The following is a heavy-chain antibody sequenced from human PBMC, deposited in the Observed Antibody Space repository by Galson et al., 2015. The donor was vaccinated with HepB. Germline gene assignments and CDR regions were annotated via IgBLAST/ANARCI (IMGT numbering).Heavy chain of an antibody. Sequence: SLRLSCAASGFPVSSYYMSWVRQAPGKGLEWVSLIYSGGRTDYADSVKGRITIPTERFKNTLYLKMKRLRAEDTAVYYRARQAITGTDSFNIWRRGTMVTDSS. D-gene: IGHD1-20*01. CDR2: IYSGGRT. V-gene: IGHV3-53*01. J-gene: IGHJ3*02. CDR3: ARQAITGTDSFNI. CDR1: GFPVSSYY.